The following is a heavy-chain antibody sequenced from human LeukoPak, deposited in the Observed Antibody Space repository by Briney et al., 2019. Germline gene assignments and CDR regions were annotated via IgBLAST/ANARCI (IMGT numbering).Heavy chain of an antibody. V-gene: IGHV3-7*01. Sequence: GGSLRLSCAASGFTFSSYWMSWVRQAPGKGLEWVANIKQGGSEMYYVDSVKGRFTISRDNAKNSLYLQMNNLRAEDTAVYYCARDKIVGATYFDYWGQGALVTVSS. CDR3: ARDKIVGATYFDY. CDR1: GFTFSSYW. D-gene: IGHD1-26*01. CDR2: IKQGGSEM. J-gene: IGHJ4*02.